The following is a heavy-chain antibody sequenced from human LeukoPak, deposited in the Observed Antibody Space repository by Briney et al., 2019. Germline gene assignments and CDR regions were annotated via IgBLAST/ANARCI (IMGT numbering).Heavy chain of an antibody. D-gene: IGHD4-23*01. CDR1: GFTFSDSW. CDR2: MYGDMSDI. CDR3: ARDLGLRGST. V-gene: IGHV3-74*01. J-gene: IGHJ5*02. Sequence: GGSLRLSCEVSGFTFSDSWMHWVRQTPGKGLVWVSRMYGDMSDISYADSVKGRFTISRDNAKNTEYLQMNSLRGEDTAVYYCARDLGLRGSTWGQGTLVTVSS.